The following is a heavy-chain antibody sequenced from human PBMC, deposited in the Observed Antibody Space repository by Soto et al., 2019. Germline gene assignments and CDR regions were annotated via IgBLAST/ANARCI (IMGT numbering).Heavy chain of an antibody. J-gene: IGHJ4*02. V-gene: IGHV3-23*01. CDR3: GKGKRSGSYYQFDY. CDR2: ISGRGGST. D-gene: IGHD3-10*01. CDR1: GFTFSSYA. Sequence: PGGSLRLSCAASGFTFSSYAMSWVRQAPGKGLEWVSAISGRGGSTYYADSVKGRFTISRDNSKNTLYLQMNSLRAEDTAVYYCGKGKRSGSYYQFDYWGQGTLVTVSS.